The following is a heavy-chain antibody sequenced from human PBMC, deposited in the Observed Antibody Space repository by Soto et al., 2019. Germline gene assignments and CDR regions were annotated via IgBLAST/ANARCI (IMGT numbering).Heavy chain of an antibody. D-gene: IGHD3-22*01. J-gene: IGHJ5*02. CDR1: GFTVSGNY. Sequence: EVQLVESGGGLIQPGGSLRLSCAASGFTVSGNYMSWVRQAPGKGLEWVSVIYSDGPTYYADSVKGRFTISRDNSKNTLYLQMNSLRAEDTAVYYCARVQGDSSGYLNWFAPWGQGTLVTVSS. CDR3: ARVQGDSSGYLNWFAP. CDR2: IYSDGPT. V-gene: IGHV3-53*01.